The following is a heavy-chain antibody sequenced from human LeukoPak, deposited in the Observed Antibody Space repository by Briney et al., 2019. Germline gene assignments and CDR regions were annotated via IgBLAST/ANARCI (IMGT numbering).Heavy chain of an antibody. Sequence: GGSLRLSCAASGFTFSSYWMSWVRQAPGKGLEWVANIKQDGSERYYVDSVKGRFIISGDNAKNSLYLQMNSLRAEDTAVYYCASCSGGSCYSPFDYWGQGTLVTVSS. V-gene: IGHV3-7*01. CDR3: ASCSGGSCYSPFDY. CDR1: GFTFSSYW. J-gene: IGHJ4*02. CDR2: IKQDGSER. D-gene: IGHD2-15*01.